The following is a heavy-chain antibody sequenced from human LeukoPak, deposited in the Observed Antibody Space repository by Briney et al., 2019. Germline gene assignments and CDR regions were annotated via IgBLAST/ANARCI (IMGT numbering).Heavy chain of an antibody. CDR3: ARTYCSSTSCYAGADY. J-gene: IGHJ4*02. CDR1: GGTFSSYA. CDR2: IIPILGIA. V-gene: IGHV1-69*04. D-gene: IGHD2-2*01. Sequence: SVKVSCEASGGTFSSYAISWVRQAPGQGLEWMGRIIPILGIANYAQKFQGRVTITADKSTSTAYMELSSLRSEDTAVYYCARTYCSSTSCYAGADYWGQGTLVTVSS.